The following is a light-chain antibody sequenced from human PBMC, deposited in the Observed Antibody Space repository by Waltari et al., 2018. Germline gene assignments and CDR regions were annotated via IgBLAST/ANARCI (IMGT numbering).Light chain of an antibody. CDR1: QSVSSN. Sequence: EIVMTQSPGPLSVSPGEGATLPCRASQSVSSNVAWYQQRPGPAPRLLIFGASTRATGIPARFSGSESGTEFTLTISSLQSEDSAVYFCQQYTTLPLTFGGGTKVEI. CDR2: GAS. CDR3: QQYTTLPLT. J-gene: IGKJ4*01. V-gene: IGKV3-15*01.